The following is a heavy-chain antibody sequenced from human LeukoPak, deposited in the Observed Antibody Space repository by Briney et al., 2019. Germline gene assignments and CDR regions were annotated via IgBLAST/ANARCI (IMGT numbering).Heavy chain of an antibody. V-gene: IGHV4-34*01. CDR1: GGSFGSYR. Sequence: SPCLSPARAVYGGSFGSYRWTWVSQSPGNWLEWIGAINLGASTYYTPSLKSRLTISVDTSKNQLSLNLRSVTAADTAVYYCARGRHDITMIVVAMTSVSYYLDVWGKGTTVTVS. CDR2: INLGAST. D-gene: IGHD3-22*01. CDR3: ARGRHDITMIVVAMTSVSYYLDV. J-gene: IGHJ6*03.